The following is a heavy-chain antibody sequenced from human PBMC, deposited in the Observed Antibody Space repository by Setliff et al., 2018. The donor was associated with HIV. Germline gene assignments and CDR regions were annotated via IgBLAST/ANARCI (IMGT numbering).Heavy chain of an antibody. J-gene: IGHJ4*02. D-gene: IGHD3-16*02. Sequence: SETLSLTCTVSGYSISSGYYWGWIRQPPGKGLEWIGSIYHSGSTYYNPSLKSRVTISVDKSKNQFSLKLSSVTAADTAVYYCARGRIRSRLSDYWGQGTLVTVSS. CDR1: GYSISSGYY. V-gene: IGHV4-38-2*02. CDR2: IYHSGST. CDR3: ARGRIRSRLSDY.